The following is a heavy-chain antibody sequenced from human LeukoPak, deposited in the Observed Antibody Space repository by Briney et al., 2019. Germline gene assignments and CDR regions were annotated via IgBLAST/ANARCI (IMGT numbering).Heavy chain of an antibody. D-gene: IGHD2-21*02. V-gene: IGHV1-69*05. J-gene: IGHJ4*02. CDR3: AITGAYCGGDCYPFDY. CDR2: IIPIFGTA. CDR1: GGTFSSYA. Sequence: SVKVSCKASGGTFSSYAISWVRQAPGQGLEWMGRIIPIFGTANYAQKFQGRVTITTDESTSTAYMELSSLRSEDTAVYYCAITGAYCGGDCYPFDYWGQGTLATVSS.